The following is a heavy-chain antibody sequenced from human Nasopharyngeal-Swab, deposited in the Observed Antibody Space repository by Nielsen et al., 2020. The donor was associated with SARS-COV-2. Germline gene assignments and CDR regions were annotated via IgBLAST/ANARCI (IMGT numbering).Heavy chain of an antibody. J-gene: IGHJ6*03. CDR1: GGSFSGPQ. CDR2: VIHGGCT. Sequence: SETLSLTCAVYGGSFSGPQWSWVRQPPGKGLEWIGEVIHGGCTHYNPSLKSRVTISVATSKNQFSLKLSSVTAADTAVYYCARGGAGVVPSPVLGLGPYYSYYYMDVWGKGTTVTVSS. V-gene: IGHV4-34*01. CDR3: ARGGAGVVPSPVLGLGPYYSYYYMDV. D-gene: IGHD2-2*01.